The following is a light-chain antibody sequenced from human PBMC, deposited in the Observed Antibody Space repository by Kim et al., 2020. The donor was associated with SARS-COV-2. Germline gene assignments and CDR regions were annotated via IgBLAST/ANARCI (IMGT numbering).Light chain of an antibody. V-gene: IGKV3-15*01. CDR1: QSVTSD. CDR3: QQYNSWPPP. CDR2: DAS. Sequence: DIVMTQSPATLSVSPGERATLSCRASQSVTSDLAWYQQKPGQPPRLLIYDASTRATGVPARFSGSGSGTEFTLTISSLQSEDFAVYFCQQYNSWPPPFGGGTKVEIK. J-gene: IGKJ4*01.